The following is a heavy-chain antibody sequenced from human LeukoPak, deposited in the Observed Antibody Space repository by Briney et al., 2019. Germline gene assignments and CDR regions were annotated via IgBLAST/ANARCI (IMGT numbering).Heavy chain of an antibody. Sequence: SVTVSCKASGGTFSSYAISWVRQAPGQGLEWMGRIITIFGTANYAQKFQGRVTITTDESTSTAYMELSSLRSEDTAVYDCARDRANVHWFDPWGQGTLVTVCS. J-gene: IGHJ5*02. D-gene: IGHD4/OR15-4a*01. CDR1: GGTFSSYA. CDR2: IITIFGTA. V-gene: IGHV1-69*05. CDR3: ARDRANVHWFDP.